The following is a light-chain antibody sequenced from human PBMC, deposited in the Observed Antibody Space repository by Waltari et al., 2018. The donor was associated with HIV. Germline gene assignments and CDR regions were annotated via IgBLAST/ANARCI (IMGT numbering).Light chain of an antibody. Sequence: QSALTQPASVSGSPGQSITISCTGTSSDVGTYDYVSWYQQHPGKAPKLMIYNVSNRPSGISDHCSGSKSGNMASLTISGLQAEDEADYFCSSYTTSSAVVFGLGTQVAVL. CDR2: NVS. J-gene: IGLJ1*01. V-gene: IGLV2-14*03. CDR1: SSDVGTYDY. CDR3: SSYTTSSAVV.